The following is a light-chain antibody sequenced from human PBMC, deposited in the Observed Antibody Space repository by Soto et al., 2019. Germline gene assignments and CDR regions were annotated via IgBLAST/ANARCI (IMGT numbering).Light chain of an antibody. CDR2: GAS. V-gene: IGKV3-15*01. J-gene: IGKJ1*01. CDR1: QSVSSN. CDR3: QQYNTWPPP. Sequence: EIVMTQSPATLSVSPGERATLSCRASQSVSSNLAWYQQKPGQAPRLLIYGASTRATGIPARFSGSGSGTEFTLTISSLQSEDFAFYYCQQYNTWPPPLGQGTKLDIK.